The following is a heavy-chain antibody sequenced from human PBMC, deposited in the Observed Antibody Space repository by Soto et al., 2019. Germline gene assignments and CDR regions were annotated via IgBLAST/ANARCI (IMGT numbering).Heavy chain of an antibody. J-gene: IGHJ4*02. CDR3: AKPAPLGAGTTRYFDY. Sequence: GGSLRLSCAASGFTLSSSGMSWVRQTPGKGLEWVSAITAGGVNTYYADSVKGRFTISRDNSKNTLYLQMNSLRAEDTAIYYCAKPAPLGAGTTRYFDYWGQGALVTVSS. D-gene: IGHD1-7*01. CDR2: ITAGGVNT. V-gene: IGHV3-23*01. CDR1: GFTLSSSG.